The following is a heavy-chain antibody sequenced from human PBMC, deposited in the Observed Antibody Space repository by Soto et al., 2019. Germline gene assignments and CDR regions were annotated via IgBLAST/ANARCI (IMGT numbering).Heavy chain of an antibody. Sequence: PSETLSLTCTVSGYSISSGYYWGWLRQPPGKGLEWIGSIYHTGNTYDNPSLKSRVTISVDTSKNQFSLKLSSVTAADTAVYYCGRETYNDFCSGSLPVDYWGQGALVTVSS. V-gene: IGHV4-38-2*02. CDR2: IYHTGNT. CDR1: GYSISSGYY. CDR3: GRETYNDFCSGSLPVDY. J-gene: IGHJ4*02. D-gene: IGHD3-3*01.